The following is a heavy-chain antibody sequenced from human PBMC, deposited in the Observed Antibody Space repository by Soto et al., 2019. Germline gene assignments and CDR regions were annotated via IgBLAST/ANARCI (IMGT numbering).Heavy chain of an antibody. CDR1: GGSISSGGYS. J-gene: IGHJ4*02. V-gene: IGHV4-30-2*01. CDR3: ARTVYYSASDASYAAKFDS. CDR2: IYHSGST. D-gene: IGHD3-22*01. Sequence: QLQLQESGSGLVKPSQTLSLTCVVSGGSISSGGYSWGWIGQPPGKGLQWIGYIYHSGSTYSNPSLKTRVATSIDGSKTQSPMNLSSVTAADTAVYYCARTVYYSASDASYAAKFDSWGQGTLVTVSS.